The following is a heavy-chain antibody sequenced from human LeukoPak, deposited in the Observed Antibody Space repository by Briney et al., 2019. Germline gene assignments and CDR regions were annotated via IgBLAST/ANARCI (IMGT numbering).Heavy chain of an antibody. V-gene: IGHV3-20*04. CDR1: GFTFDDSV. J-gene: IGHJ3*02. CDR3: AKGGYYDLDAFDI. D-gene: IGHD1-26*01. Sequence: GGSLRLSCAASGFTFDDSVMSWVRQAPGKGLEWVSSINWNCGSTGYADSVKGRFTISRDNAKNSLYLQMNSLRAEDTALYYCAKGGYYDLDAFDIWGQGTMVTVSS. CDR2: INWNCGST.